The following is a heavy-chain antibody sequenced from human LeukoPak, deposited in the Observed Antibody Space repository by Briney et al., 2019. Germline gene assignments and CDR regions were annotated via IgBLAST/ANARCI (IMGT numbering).Heavy chain of an antibody. CDR2: IIPIFGTA. V-gene: IGHV1-69*05. D-gene: IGHD1-14*01. CDR1: GGTFSSYA. Sequence: SVKVSCKASGGTFSSYAISWVRQAPGQGLEWMGGIIPIFGTANYAQKFQGRVTITTDESTSTAYMELSSLRSEDTAVYYCAKNFDSKQNLHTIDYWGQGTLVTVSS. CDR3: AKNFDSKQNLHTIDY. J-gene: IGHJ4*02.